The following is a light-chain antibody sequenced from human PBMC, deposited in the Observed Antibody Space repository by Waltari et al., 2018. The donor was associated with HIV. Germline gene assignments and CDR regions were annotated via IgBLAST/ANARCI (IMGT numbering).Light chain of an antibody. CDR1: SSHIGSNY. J-gene: IGLJ2*01. CDR2: RNN. CDR3: AAWDDSLSGVI. Sequence: QSLLTQPPSASGTPGQRFTISCSGSSSHIGSNYVYWYQQLPGTAPKLLIQRNNQRPSGVPDRFSGSKSGTSASLAISGLRSEDEADYYCAAWDDSLSGVIFGGGTKLSVL. V-gene: IGLV1-47*01.